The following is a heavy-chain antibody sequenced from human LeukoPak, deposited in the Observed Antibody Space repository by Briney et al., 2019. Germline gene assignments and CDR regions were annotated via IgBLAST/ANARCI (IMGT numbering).Heavy chain of an antibody. CDR1: GFTFTNHI. CDR3: AKEGGWFGVIGFDY. CDR2: ISVSGGSP. D-gene: IGHD3-10*01. J-gene: IGHJ4*02. Sequence: GGSLRLSCAASGFTFTNHIMTWVPQAPGKGLAWVSGISVSGGSPWYAESVKGGFTISRDNSKKTLYLQMNSLRAADTAIYYCAKEGGWFGVIGFDYWGQGALVTVPS. V-gene: IGHV3-23*01.